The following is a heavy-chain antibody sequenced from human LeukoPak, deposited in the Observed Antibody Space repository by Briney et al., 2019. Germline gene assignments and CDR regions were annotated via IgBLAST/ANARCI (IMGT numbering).Heavy chain of an antibody. D-gene: IGHD2/OR15-2a*01. CDR3: ARISGLGAREYLDH. J-gene: IGHJ4*02. CDR1: GFTFSSYT. V-gene: IGHV3-48*02. CDR2: VSASGSAT. Sequence: AGSLRLSCAASGFTFSSYTMNWVRQAPGKGLELVSYVSASGSATYYGDSVKGRFTISRDNAKNSVYMQMNSLRDEDTAVYYCARISGLGAREYLDHWGQGTLVTVSS.